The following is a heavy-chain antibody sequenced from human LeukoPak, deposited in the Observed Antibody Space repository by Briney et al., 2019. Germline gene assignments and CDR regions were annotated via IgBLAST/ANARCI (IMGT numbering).Heavy chain of an antibody. V-gene: IGHV6-1*01. D-gene: IGHD3-22*01. CDR2: TYYRSKWYN. CDR3: AREVLQNYDSSGYVRGEFDY. Sequence: SQTLSLTCAISGDSVSSNSAAWNWIRQSPSRGLEWLGRTYYRSKWYNDYAVSVKSRITINPGTSKNQFSLQLNSVTPEDTAVYYCAREVLQNYDSSGYVRGEFDYWGQGTLVTVSS. CDR1: GDSVSSNSAA. J-gene: IGHJ4*02.